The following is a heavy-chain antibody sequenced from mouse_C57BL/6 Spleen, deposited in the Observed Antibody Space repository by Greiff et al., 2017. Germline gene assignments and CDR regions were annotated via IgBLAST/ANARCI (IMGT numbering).Heavy chain of an antibody. V-gene: IGHV1-55*01. CDR2: IYPGSGST. D-gene: IGHD1-1*01. Sequence: QVQLQQPGAELVKPGASVTMSCKASGYTFTSYWITWVKQRPGQGLEWIGDIYPGSGSTNYNEKFKSKATLTVDTSSSTAYMQLSSLTSEDSAVYYCARLGGDYGTPFDYWGQGTTLTVSS. CDR1: GYTFTSYW. J-gene: IGHJ2*01. CDR3: ARLGGDYGTPFDY.